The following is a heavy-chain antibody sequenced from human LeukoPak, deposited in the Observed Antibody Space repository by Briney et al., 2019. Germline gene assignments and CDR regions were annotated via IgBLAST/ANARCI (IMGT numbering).Heavy chain of an antibody. V-gene: IGHV1-2*04. CDR3: ARGVYDSSGYYYGYFDY. CDR2: INPNSGGT. CDR1: GYTFTGYY. Sequence: WASVKVSCKASGYTFTGYYMHWVRQVPGQGLEWMGWINPNSGGTNYAQKFQGWVTMTRDTSISTAYMELSRLRSDDTAEYYCARGVYDSSGYYYGYFDYWGQGTLVTVSS. D-gene: IGHD3-22*01. J-gene: IGHJ4*02.